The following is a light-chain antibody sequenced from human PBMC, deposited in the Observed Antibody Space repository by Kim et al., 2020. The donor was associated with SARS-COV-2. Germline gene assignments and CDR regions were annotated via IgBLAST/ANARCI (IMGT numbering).Light chain of an antibody. J-gene: IGKJ2*02. CDR1: QSVSSSY. Sequence: EIVLTQSPGTLSLSPRERATLSCRASQSVSSSYLAWYQQKPGQAPRLLIYGASSRATGIPDRFSGSGSGTDFTLTISRLEPEDFAVYYCQQYGSSPSTFGQGTKLEI. CDR2: GAS. V-gene: IGKV3-20*01. CDR3: QQYGSSPST.